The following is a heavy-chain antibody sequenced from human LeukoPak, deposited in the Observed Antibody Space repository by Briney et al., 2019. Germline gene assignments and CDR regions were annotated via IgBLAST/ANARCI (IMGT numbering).Heavy chain of an antibody. CDR2: IIPILGIA. J-gene: IGHJ4*02. V-gene: IGHV1-69*04. CDR1: GGTFSSYA. Sequence: SVKVSCKASGGTFSSYAISWVRQAPGQGLEWMGRIIPILGIANYAQKFQGRVTITADKSTSTAYMELSSLRSEDTAVYYCAKDRSWLLGYSSFDYFDYWGQGTLVTVSS. CDR3: AKDRSWLLGYSSFDYFDY. D-gene: IGHD5-18*01.